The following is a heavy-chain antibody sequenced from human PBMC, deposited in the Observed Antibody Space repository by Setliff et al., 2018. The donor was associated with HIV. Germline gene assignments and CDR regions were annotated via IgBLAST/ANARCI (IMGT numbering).Heavy chain of an antibody. CDR1: VDSISSYY. D-gene: IGHD5-18*01. CDR3: ARRGGYSYGYMDV. J-gene: IGHJ6*03. Sequence: NPSETLSLTCNVSVDSISSYYWSWIRQPPGKGLEWIGYIYYSGSSIYNPSLKSRVTISADTSKKQFSLKLSSVTAADTAVYYCARRGGYSYGYMDVWGKGTTVTVSS. V-gene: IGHV4-59*12. CDR2: IYYSGSS.